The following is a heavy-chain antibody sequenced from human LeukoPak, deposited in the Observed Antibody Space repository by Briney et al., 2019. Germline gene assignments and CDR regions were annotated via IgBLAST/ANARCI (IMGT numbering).Heavy chain of an antibody. CDR1: GASVTNYY. D-gene: IGHD1-14*01. Sequence: SETLSLTCTVSGASVTNYYWSWIRQPPGKGLEWIGYISRTGITNYNPSLESRVIISADTSRNQFSLKLTSMTAADTAVYYCARFRSAADHPDSWGQGTLVTVSS. V-gene: IGHV4-59*02. J-gene: IGHJ4*02. CDR3: ARFRSAADHPDS. CDR2: ISRTGIT.